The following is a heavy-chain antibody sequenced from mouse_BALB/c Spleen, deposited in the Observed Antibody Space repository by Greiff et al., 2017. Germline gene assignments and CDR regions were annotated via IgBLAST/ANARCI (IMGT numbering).Heavy chain of an antibody. CDR1: GFSFTSYS. D-gene: IGHD1-1*01. CDR3: ARDRSTTVVTSHYMDY. Sequence: QVQLKQSGPGLVPPSQSLSITCTVSGFSFTSYSVPWVRQPPGKGLEWLGVIWAGGSTNYNSALMSRLSISTDNATSQVFLKMNSLQTEDTATYYCARDRSTTVVTSHYMDYWGQGTTLTVSS. CDR2: IWAGGST. V-gene: IGHV2-9*02. J-gene: IGHJ2*01.